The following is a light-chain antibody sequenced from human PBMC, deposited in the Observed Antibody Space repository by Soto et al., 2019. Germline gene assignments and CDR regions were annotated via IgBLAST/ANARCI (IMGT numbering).Light chain of an antibody. Sequence: DIQMTQSPSTLSGSVGDRVTITCRASQTISSRLAWYTQKPGEAPKILIYDASALPRGVPSRFSGSGSGTNFTLTIASLQPDDFATYDCQQYETFSGTFGPGTKVDIK. J-gene: IGKJ1*01. CDR1: QTISSR. CDR3: QQYETFSGT. V-gene: IGKV1-5*01. CDR2: DAS.